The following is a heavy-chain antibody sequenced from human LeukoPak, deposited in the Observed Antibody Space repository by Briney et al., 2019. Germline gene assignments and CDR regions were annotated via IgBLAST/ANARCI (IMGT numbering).Heavy chain of an antibody. CDR1: GFTFSSYS. D-gene: IGHD3-9*01. V-gene: IGHV3-21*01. CDR2: INSSSSYI. J-gene: IGHJ4*02. CDR3: ARRTSLRYFDWLSKAPLDY. Sequence: KPGGSLRLSCAASGFTFSSYSMNWVRQAPGKGLEWVSSINSSSSYIYYADSVKVRFTISRDNAKTSLYLQMNSLRAEDTAMYYCARRTSLRYFDWLSKAPLDYWGQGTLVTVSS.